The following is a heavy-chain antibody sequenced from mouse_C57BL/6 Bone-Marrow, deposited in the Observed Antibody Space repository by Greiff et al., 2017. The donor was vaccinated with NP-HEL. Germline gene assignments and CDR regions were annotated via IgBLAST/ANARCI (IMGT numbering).Heavy chain of an antibody. CDR3: ARSFYYGSSYVNEYFEV. CDR1: GYAFSSSW. Sequence: VQLQQSGPELVKPGASVKISCKASGYAFSSSWMNWVKQRPGKGLEWIGRIYPGDGDTNYNGKFKGKATLTADKSSSTAYMHLSSLTSEDSAVYYCARSFYYGSSYVNEYFEVWGTGTTVTVSS. CDR2: IYPGDGDT. D-gene: IGHD1-1*01. J-gene: IGHJ1*03. V-gene: IGHV1-82*01.